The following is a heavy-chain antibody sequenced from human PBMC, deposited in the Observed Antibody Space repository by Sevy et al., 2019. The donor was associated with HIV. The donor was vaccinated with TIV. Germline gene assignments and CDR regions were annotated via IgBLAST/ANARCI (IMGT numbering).Heavy chain of an antibody. D-gene: IGHD6-19*01. CDR2: VSPHNADR. Sequence: ASEKVSCKTSGYTFNSYSITWVRQAPGQGLEWMGWVSPHNADRNVAQRFQGRVTLTTDTSTVTAYMELRSLRSDDTALYYCAKSRGSSGFLHWGPGTMVTVSS. CDR3: AKSRGSSGFLH. J-gene: IGHJ4*02. CDR1: GYTFNSYS. V-gene: IGHV1-18*01.